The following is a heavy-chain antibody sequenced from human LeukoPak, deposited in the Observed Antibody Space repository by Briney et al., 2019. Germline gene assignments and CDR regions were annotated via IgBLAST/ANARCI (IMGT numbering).Heavy chain of an antibody. J-gene: IGHJ4*02. V-gene: IGHV3-53*01. CDR3: ARVGVWFGEGGNY. CDR1: GFTVSSNY. D-gene: IGHD3-10*01. CDR2: IYSGGST. Sequence: GGSLRLSCAASGFTVSSNYMSWVRQAPGKGLEWVSVIYSGGSTYYGDSVKGRFTISRDNSKNTLYLQMNNLRAEDTAVYYCARVGVWFGEGGNYWGQGTLVTVSS.